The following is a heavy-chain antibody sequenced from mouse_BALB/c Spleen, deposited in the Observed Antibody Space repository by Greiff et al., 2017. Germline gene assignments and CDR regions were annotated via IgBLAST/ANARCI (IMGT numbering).Heavy chain of an antibody. V-gene: IGHV14-3*02. CDR2: IDPANGNT. J-gene: IGHJ3*01. D-gene: IGHD2-1*01. CDR3: ARDLLWSKGGFAY. Sequence: VQLKQSGAELVKPGASVKLSCTASGFNIKDTYMHWVKQRPEQGLEWIGRIDPANGNTKYDPKFQGKATITADTSSNTAYLQLSSLTSEDTAVYYCARDLLWSKGGFAYWGQGTLVTVSA. CDR1: GFNIKDTY.